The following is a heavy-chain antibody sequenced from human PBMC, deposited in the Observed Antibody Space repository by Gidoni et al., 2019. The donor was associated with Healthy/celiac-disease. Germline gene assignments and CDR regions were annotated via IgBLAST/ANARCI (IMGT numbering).Heavy chain of an antibody. J-gene: IGHJ6*02. Sequence: QVQLQESGPGLVKPSGTLSLTCAVSGGSIRSSNWWSWVRQPPGKGLEWIGEIYHSGSTNYNPSLKSRVTISVDKSKNQFSLKLSSVTAADTAVYYCARDPFGGGESYYYYYGMDVWGQGTTVTVSS. V-gene: IGHV4-4*02. CDR3: ARDPFGGGESYYYYYGMDV. CDR2: IYHSGST. D-gene: IGHD2-21*01. CDR1: GGSIRSSNW.